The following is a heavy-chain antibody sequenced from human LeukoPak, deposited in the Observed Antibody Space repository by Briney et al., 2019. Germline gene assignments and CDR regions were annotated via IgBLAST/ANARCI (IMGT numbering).Heavy chain of an antibody. D-gene: IGHD1-26*01. CDR2: ISGSSGNT. V-gene: IGHV1-18*01. CDR1: GYTFTSYG. J-gene: IGHJ6*03. CDR3: ARGTASGADYYYMDV. Sequence: ASVKVSCKASGYTFTSYGINWVRQAPGQGLEWMGWISGSSGNTKYAQKLQGRVTMTTDTSTRTAYMELRSLTSDDTAVYYCARGTASGADYYYMDVWGKGTTVTVSS.